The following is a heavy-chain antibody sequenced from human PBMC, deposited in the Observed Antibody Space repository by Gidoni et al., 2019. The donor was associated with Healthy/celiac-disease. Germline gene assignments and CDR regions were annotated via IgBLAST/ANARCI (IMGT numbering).Heavy chain of an antibody. J-gene: IGHJ4*02. CDR1: GVTVRSNY. CDR2: IYSGGST. CDR3: ARDRGGSRDFDY. D-gene: IGHD2-15*01. Sequence: EVQPVEAGGGVVEPGGSRRRSWAAGGVTVRSNYMSWVRQAPGKWLEWVSVIYSGGSTYYAVSVQGRFTISRDNSKNTLYLQMNSLSAEDTAVYYCARDRGGSRDFDYWGQGTLVTVSS. V-gene: IGHV3-66*01.